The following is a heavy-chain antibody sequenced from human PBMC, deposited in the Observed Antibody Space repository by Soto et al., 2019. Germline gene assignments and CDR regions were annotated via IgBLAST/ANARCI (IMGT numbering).Heavy chain of an antibody. Sequence: PSETLSLTCTVAGGSISSGGYCWSWNRQHPGKGLEWIGYIYYSGSTYYNPSLKSRVTISVDTSKNQFSLKLSSVTAADTAVYYCARDRGARGYSSRDYGMDVWGQGTTVTVSS. CDR1: GGSISSGGYC. J-gene: IGHJ6*02. V-gene: IGHV4-31*03. CDR3: ARDRGARGYSSRDYGMDV. D-gene: IGHD5-18*01. CDR2: IYYSGST.